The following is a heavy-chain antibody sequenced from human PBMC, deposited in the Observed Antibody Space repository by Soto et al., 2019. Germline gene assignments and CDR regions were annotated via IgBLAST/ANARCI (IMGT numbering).Heavy chain of an antibody. CDR2: ISSSSSYI. CDR1: GFTFSRYS. V-gene: IGHV3-21*01. D-gene: IGHD3-3*01. Sequence: PGRSLRLSCAASGFTFSRYSMNWVRQAPGKGLEWVSSISSSSSYIYYADSVKGRFTISRDNAKNSLYLQMNSRRAEDTAVYYCARGAILRFLAWVPHAFDGFDIWGQVTIVTVPS. CDR3: ARGAILRFLAWVPHAFDGFDI. J-gene: IGHJ3*02.